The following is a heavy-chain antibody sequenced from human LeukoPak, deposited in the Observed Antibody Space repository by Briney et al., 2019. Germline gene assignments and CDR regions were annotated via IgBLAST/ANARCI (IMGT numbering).Heavy chain of an antibody. CDR3: ARDRYSSSSWNDAFDI. V-gene: IGHV3-66*01. CDR2: IYSGGST. D-gene: IGHD6-13*01. CDR1: GFTFSRCG. Sequence: PGRSLRLSCAASGFTFSRCGMHWVRQAPGKGLEWVSVIYSGGSTYYADSVKGRFTISRDNSKNTLYLQMNCLRAEDTAVYYCARDRYSSSSWNDAFDIWGQGTMVTVSS. J-gene: IGHJ3*02.